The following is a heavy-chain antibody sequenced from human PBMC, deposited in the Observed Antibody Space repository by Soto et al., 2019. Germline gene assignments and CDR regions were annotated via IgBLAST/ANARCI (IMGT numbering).Heavy chain of an antibody. Sequence: QVQLQESGPGLVKPSETLSLTCTVSGGSISSYYWSWIRQPPGKGLEWIGYIYYSGSTNYNPSLKSRATLPVDTSKNQFSLKLSSVTAADTAVYYCARVRWTVAGPGHFDYWGQGTLVTVSS. CDR2: IYYSGST. CDR3: ARVRWTVAGPGHFDY. D-gene: IGHD6-19*01. V-gene: IGHV4-59*01. J-gene: IGHJ4*02. CDR1: GGSISSYY.